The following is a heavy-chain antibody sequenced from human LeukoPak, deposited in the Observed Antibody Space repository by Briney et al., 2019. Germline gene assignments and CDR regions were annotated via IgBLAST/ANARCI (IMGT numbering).Heavy chain of an antibody. V-gene: IGHV3-30*02. D-gene: IGHD3-10*01. CDR3: AKVAMVRGVIMGRSFDY. J-gene: IGHJ4*02. CDR2: IRYDGSNK. Sequence: GGSLRLSCAASGFTFSSYGMHWVRQAPGKGLEWVAFIRYDGSNKYYADSVKGRFTISRDNSKNTLYLQMNSLRAEDTAVYYCAKVAMVRGVIMGRSFDYWGQGTLVTVSS. CDR1: GFTFSSYG.